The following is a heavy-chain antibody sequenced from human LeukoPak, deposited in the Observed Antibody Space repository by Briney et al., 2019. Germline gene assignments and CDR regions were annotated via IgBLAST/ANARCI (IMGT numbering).Heavy chain of an antibody. V-gene: IGHV3-33*01. CDR1: GFTFSSYG. CDR2: IWYDGSNK. J-gene: IGHJ1*01. D-gene: IGHD1-26*01. Sequence: GRSLRLSCAASGFTFSSYGMHRVRQAPGKGLEWVAVIWYDGSNKYYADSVKGRFTISRDNSKNTLYLQMNSLRAEDTAVYYCARGYNSGSTWNFQHWGQGTLVTVPS. CDR3: ARGYNSGSTWNFQH.